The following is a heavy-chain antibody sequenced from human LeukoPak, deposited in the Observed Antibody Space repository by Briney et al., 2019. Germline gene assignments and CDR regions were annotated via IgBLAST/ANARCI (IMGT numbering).Heavy chain of an antibody. CDR3: ARESRSYCSSTSCYQNYYYYGMGV. CDR2: IYYSGST. J-gene: IGHJ6*02. V-gene: IGHV4-30-4*01. Sequence: PSQTLSLTCTVSGGSISSGDYYWSWIRQPPGKGLEWIGYIYYSGSTYYNPSLKSRVTISVDTSKNQFSLKLSSVTAADTAVYYCARESRSYCSSTSCYQNYYYYGMGVWGQGTTVTVSS. D-gene: IGHD2-2*01. CDR1: GGSISSGDYY.